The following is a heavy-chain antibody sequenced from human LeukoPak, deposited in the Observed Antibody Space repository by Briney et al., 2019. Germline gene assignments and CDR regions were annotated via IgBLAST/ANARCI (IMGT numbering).Heavy chain of an antibody. J-gene: IGHJ4*02. Sequence: GGSLRLSCAASGFTFSSYSMNWVRQAPGKGLEWVANIKQDGSEKYYVDSVKGRFTISRDNAKNSLYLQMNSLRAEDTAVYYCARDRRWRRDGYNWYFDYWGQGTLVTVSS. CDR3: ARDRRWRRDGYNWYFDY. V-gene: IGHV3-7*01. CDR2: IKQDGSEK. D-gene: IGHD5-24*01. CDR1: GFTFSSYS.